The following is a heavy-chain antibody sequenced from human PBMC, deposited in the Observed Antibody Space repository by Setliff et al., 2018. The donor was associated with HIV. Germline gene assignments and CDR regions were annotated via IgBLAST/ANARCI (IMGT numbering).Heavy chain of an antibody. J-gene: IGHJ4*02. D-gene: IGHD6-19*01. Sequence: GGSLRLSCVASGFTFSSYAMSWVRQAPGKGLEWVSAISGSGGSTYYADSVRGRFTISRANAKNSLFLQMNSLRAEDTAVYYCARSGGWSSYYFDYWGQGTLVTVSS. CDR1: GFTFSSYA. V-gene: IGHV3-23*01. CDR3: ARSGGWSSYYFDY. CDR2: ISGSGGST.